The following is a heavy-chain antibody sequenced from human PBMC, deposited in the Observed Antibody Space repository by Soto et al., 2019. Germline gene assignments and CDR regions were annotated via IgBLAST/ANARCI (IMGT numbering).Heavy chain of an antibody. CDR3: ARGPCSSTSCYLGGGGGFDP. CDR1: GGTFSSYA. CDR2: IIPIFGTA. D-gene: IGHD2-2*01. J-gene: IGHJ5*02. Sequence: QVQLVQSGAEVKKPGSSVKVSCKASGGTFSSYAISWVRQAPGQGLEWMGGIIPIFGTANYAQKFQGRVTITADESTSKAYMELSSLRSEDTAVYYCARGPCSSTSCYLGGGGGFDPWGQGTLVTVSS. V-gene: IGHV1-69*01.